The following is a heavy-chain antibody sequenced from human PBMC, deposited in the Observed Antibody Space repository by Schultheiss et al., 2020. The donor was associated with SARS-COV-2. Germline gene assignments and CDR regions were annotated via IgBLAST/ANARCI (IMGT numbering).Heavy chain of an antibody. CDR1: GGSISSYY. CDR2: IYYSGST. Sequence: SETLSLTCTVSGGSISSYYWSWIRQPPGKGLEWIGYIYYSGSTNYNPSLKSRVTISVDTSKNQSSLKLSSVTAADTAVYYCASVGTIFGVAHHDYWGHGTLVTVSS. D-gene: IGHD3-3*01. J-gene: IGHJ4*01. CDR3: ASVGTIFGVAHHDY. V-gene: IGHV4-59*08.